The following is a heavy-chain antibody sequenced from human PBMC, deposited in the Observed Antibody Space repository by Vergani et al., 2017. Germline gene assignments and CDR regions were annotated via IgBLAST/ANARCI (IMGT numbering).Heavy chain of an antibody. J-gene: IGHJ4*02. CDR2: VSHSGST. CDR3: VRDAINYDVLTGYYIGLDS. D-gene: IGHD3-9*01. Sequence: QVQLQESGPGLVQPAETLSLTCVVSNSSINSNYYWGWIRQSPGKRLDWIGSVSHSGSTFSNPSLKSRVTISVVKSKKLISLILNSVTAADTAVYYCVRDAINYDVLTGYYIGLDSWGQGTLVTVSS. V-gene: IGHV4-38-2*01. CDR1: NSSINSNYY.